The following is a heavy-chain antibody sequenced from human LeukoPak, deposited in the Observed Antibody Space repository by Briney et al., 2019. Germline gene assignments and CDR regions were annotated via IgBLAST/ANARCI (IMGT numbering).Heavy chain of an antibody. V-gene: IGHV1-8*01. CDR2: MNPNSGNT. Sequence: ASVKVSCKASGYTFTSYDINWVRQATGQGLEWMGWMNPNSGNTGYAQKFQGRVTMTRNTSISTAYMGLSSLRSEDTAVYYCARGWIWNWYYYGMDVWGQGTTVTVSS. J-gene: IGHJ6*02. CDR1: GYTFTSYD. CDR3: ARGWIWNWYYYGMDV. D-gene: IGHD1-7*01.